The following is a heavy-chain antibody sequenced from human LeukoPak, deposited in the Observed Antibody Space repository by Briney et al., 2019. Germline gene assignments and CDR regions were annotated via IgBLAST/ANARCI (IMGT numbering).Heavy chain of an antibody. CDR3: AREQTSEYYYDSSGYSPVFIR. J-gene: IGHJ4*02. CDR1: GFTFSSYA. D-gene: IGHD3-22*01. Sequence: GGSLRLSCAASGFTFSSYAMSWVRQAPGKGLEWVSSITSSSSYIYYADSVKGRFTISRDNAKNSLYLQMNSLRAEDTAVYYCAREQTSEYYYDSSGYSPVFIRWGQGTLVTVSS. V-gene: IGHV3-21*01. CDR2: ITSSSSYI.